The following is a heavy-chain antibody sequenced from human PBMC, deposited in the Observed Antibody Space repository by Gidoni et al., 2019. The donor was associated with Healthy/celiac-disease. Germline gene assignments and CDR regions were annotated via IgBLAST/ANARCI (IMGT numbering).Heavy chain of an antibody. CDR1: GYTFTSYG. CDR3: ARAEWVLGGVGATGQFYFDY. Sequence: QVQLVQSGAEVKKPGASVKVSCKASGYTFTSYGISWVRQAPGQGLEWMGWISAYTGNTNYAQKLQGRVTMTTDTSTSTAYMELRSLRSDDTAVYYCARAEWVLGGVGATGQFYFDYWGQGTLVTVSS. V-gene: IGHV1-18*01. D-gene: IGHD1-26*01. CDR2: ISAYTGNT. J-gene: IGHJ4*02.